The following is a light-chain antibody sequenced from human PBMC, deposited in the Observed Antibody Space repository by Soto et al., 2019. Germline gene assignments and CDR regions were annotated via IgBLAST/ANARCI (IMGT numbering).Light chain of an antibody. CDR2: DVS. V-gene: IGLV2-14*03. J-gene: IGLJ1*01. Sequence: QSVLTLPASVSVSPGQSITISCTGTRSDVGGYNYVSWYQHHPGKAPRLMIYDVSNRPLGVSNRFSGSKSGNTASLTISGLQPEDEADYYCCSYTTSNTRQIVFGTGTKVTVL. CDR3: CSYTTSNTRQIV. CDR1: RSDVGGYNY.